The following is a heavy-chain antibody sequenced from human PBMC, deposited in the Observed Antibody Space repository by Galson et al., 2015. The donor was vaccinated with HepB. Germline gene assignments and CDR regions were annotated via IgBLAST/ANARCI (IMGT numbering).Heavy chain of an antibody. V-gene: IGHV3-74*01. D-gene: IGHD6-19*01. CDR2: ITRDASSA. Sequence: SLRLSCAASGFNFSRHWMYWVRQAPGKGLVWVSRITRDASSAAYADSVKGRFTISKDNVKNTLFLQMNSLRAEDTALYYCARESVAAINWFDSWGQGTLVTVSS. CDR1: GFNFSRHW. CDR3: ARESVAAINWFDS. J-gene: IGHJ5*01.